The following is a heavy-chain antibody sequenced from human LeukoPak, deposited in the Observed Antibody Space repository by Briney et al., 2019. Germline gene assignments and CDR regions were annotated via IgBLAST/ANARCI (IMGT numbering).Heavy chain of an antibody. D-gene: IGHD3-10*01. V-gene: IGHV1-8*01. CDR1: GYTFTSYD. Sequence: ASVKVSCKASGYTFTSYDINWVRQATGQGLEWMGWMNPNSGNTGYAQKFQGRVTMTRNTSISTAYMELSSLGSEDTAVYYCARGLYTMRRGVIIYWGQGTLVTVSS. CDR2: MNPNSGNT. CDR3: ARGLYTMRRGVIIY. J-gene: IGHJ4*02.